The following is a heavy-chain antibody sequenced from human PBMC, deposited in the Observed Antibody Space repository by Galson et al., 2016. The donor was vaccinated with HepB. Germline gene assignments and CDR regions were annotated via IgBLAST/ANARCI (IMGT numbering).Heavy chain of an antibody. J-gene: IGHJ4*02. CDR1: GFTFSSDS. Sequence: SLRLSCADSGFTFSSDSMNWVRQAPGKGLEWISSISRSSSLIYYADSVTGRFTISRDNAENSLYLQMNSLGAEDTGVYFCARDGTGTGTFSGAFYWGQGTLVTVSS. V-gene: IGHV3-21*01. CDR2: ISRSSSLI. CDR3: ARDGTGTGTFSGAFY. D-gene: IGHD1-14*01.